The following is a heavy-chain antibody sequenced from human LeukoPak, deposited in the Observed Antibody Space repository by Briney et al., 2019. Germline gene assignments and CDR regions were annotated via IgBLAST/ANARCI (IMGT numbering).Heavy chain of an antibody. CDR2: MNPNSGNT. D-gene: IGHD1-26*01. V-gene: IGHV1-8*01. Sequence: ASVKVSCKASGYTFTSYDINWVRQATGQELEWMGWMNPNSGNTGYAQKFQGRVTMTMDPSISTAYMELSSLRSEDTAVYYCARVNGAVDYWGQGTLVTVSS. CDR1: GYTFTSYD. J-gene: IGHJ4*02. CDR3: ARVNGAVDY.